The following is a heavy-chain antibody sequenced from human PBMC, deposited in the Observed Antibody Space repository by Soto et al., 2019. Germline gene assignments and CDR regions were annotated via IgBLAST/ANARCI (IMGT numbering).Heavy chain of an antibody. V-gene: IGHV3-9*01. CDR2: ISWNSGSI. CDR1: GFTFDDYA. CDR3: AKDISRYSSGWYYFDY. Sequence: EVQLVESGGGLVQPGRSLRLSCAASGFTFDDYAMHWVRQAPGKGLEWVSGISWNSGSIGYADSVKGRFTISRDNAKNSLYLQMNSLSAEDTALYYCAKDISRYSSGWYYFDYWGQGTLVTVSS. D-gene: IGHD6-19*01. J-gene: IGHJ4*02.